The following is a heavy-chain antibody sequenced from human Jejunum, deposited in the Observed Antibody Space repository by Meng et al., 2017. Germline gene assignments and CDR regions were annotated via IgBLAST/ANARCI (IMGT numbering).Heavy chain of an antibody. D-gene: IGHD2-15*01. Sequence: GESLKISCTASGFTFSSYYMNWVRQAPGKGLEWVATIKQDGSGEYYVDSVRGRFTISRDNAKNSLYLQMNSLRAEDTAVYYCARDLGYCSGGMCHSVFDYWGQGTLVTVSS. CDR3: ARDLGYCSGGMCHSVFDY. CDR2: IKQDGSGE. CDR1: GFTFSSYY. V-gene: IGHV3-7*01. J-gene: IGHJ4*02.